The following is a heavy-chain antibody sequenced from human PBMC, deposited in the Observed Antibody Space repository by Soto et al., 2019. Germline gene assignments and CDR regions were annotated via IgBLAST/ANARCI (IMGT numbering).Heavy chain of an antibody. J-gene: IGHJ5*02. Sequence: SETLSLTCTVSSGSTSPHYWSWIRQSPGKGLEWIAYIYFTGSTNYNPSLKSRVTISIDTSKNQFSLKLTSVTAADTAVYYCARGGSWFDPWGQGTLVTVSS. V-gene: IGHV4-59*11. CDR3: ARGGSWFDP. CDR1: SGSTSPHY. CDR2: IYFTGST.